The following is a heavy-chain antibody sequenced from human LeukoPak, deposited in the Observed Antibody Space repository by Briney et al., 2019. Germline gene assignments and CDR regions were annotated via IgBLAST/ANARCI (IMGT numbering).Heavy chain of an antibody. CDR1: GFTFSSYS. J-gene: IGHJ1*01. Sequence: GGSLGLSCAASGFTFSSYSMNWVRQAPGKGLEWVSSISSSSSYIYYADSVKGRFTISRDNAKNSLYLQMNSLRAEDTAVYYCAKALFYYDSSGYYLGYFQHWGQGTLVTVSS. CDR2: ISSSSSYI. V-gene: IGHV3-21*01. D-gene: IGHD3-22*01. CDR3: AKALFYYDSSGYYLGYFQH.